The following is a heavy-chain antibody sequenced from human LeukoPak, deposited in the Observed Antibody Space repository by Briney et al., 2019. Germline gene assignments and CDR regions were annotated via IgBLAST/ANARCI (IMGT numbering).Heavy chain of an antibody. V-gene: IGHV1-69*04. CDR1: GGTFSSYA. J-gene: IGHJ4*01. Sequence: ASVKVSCKASGGTFSSYAFTWVRQAPGQGLEWMGRIISMHGITNCAQKFQGRVTMTADKSTSTVYMELSSLRSEDTAVYYCARVRYCSSSTNCWDYFDYWSQGTLVTVSS. CDR2: IISMHGIT. D-gene: IGHD2-2*01. CDR3: ARVRYCSSSTNCWDYFDY.